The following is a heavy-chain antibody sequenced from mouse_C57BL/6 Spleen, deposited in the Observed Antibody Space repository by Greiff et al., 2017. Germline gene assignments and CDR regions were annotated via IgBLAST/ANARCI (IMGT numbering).Heavy chain of an antibody. D-gene: IGHD1-1*01. CDR1: GYPFTDYE. CDR2: IDPETGGT. CDR3: TRRATTVVASYWYFDV. J-gene: IGHJ1*03. Sequence: VQLQQSGAEPVRPGASVTLSCKASGYPFTDYEMHWVKQTPVHGLEWIGAIDPETGGTAYNQKFKGKAILTSDKSSSTASLEHRSLTSEDYAGHYCTRRATTVVASYWYFDVWGTGTTVTVSS. V-gene: IGHV1-15*01.